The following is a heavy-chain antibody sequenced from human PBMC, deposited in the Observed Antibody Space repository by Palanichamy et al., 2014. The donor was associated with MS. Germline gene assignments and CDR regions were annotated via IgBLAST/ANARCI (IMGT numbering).Heavy chain of an antibody. CDR2: INPDSGDA. CDR3: ARVVTVLKY. V-gene: IGHV1-2*06. Sequence: QVQLVQSGAEVKXPGASVKVSCKTSGYTFTGYYIHWVRQAPGQGLEWMGRINPDSGDANYPQKFQGRVTLTRDTSNSTVYMELSRLRSDDTAVYFCARVVTVLKYWGQGTLVTVSS. J-gene: IGHJ4*02. D-gene: IGHD2-21*02. CDR1: GYTFTGYY.